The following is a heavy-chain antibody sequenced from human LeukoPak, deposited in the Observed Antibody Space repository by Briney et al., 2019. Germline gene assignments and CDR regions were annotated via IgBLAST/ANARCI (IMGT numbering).Heavy chain of an antibody. CDR3: ARPSRQLWLLNAFDI. CDR1: GGSISSYY. CDR2: IYYSGST. J-gene: IGHJ3*02. V-gene: IGHV4-59*01. D-gene: IGHD5-18*01. Sequence: SETLSLTCTVSGGSISSYYWSWIRQPPGKGLEWIGYIYYSGSTNYKPSLKSRVTISVDTSKNQFSLKLSSVTAADTAVYYCARPSRQLWLLNAFDIWGQGTMVTVSS.